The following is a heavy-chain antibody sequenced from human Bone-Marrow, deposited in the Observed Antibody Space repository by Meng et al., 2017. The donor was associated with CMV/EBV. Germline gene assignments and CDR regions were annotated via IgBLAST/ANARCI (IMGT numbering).Heavy chain of an antibody. Sequence: GESLKISCAASGFTFSSYSMNWVHQAPGKGLEWVSFISSSSSYIYYADSVKGRFTISRDNAKNSLYLQMNSLRAEDTAVYYCARQQETFWSGYYSRYYYYGMDVWGQGTTVTVSS. V-gene: IGHV3-21*01. CDR2: ISSSSSYI. CDR1: GFTFSSYS. J-gene: IGHJ6*02. CDR3: ARQQETFWSGYYSRYYYYGMDV. D-gene: IGHD3-3*01.